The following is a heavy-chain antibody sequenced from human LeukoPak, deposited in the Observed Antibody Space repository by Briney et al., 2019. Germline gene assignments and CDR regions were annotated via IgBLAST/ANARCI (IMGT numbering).Heavy chain of an antibody. CDR2: ISSSSSTI. CDR3: ARLNYYDSSGYYLFDY. D-gene: IGHD3-22*01. Sequence: GGSLRLSCAASGFTFSGYSMNWVRQAPGKGLEWVSYISSSSSTIYYADSVKGRFTISRDNAKNSLYLQMNSLRAEDTAVYYCARLNYYDSSGYYLFDYWGQGTLVTVSS. J-gene: IGHJ4*02. CDR1: GFTFSGYS. V-gene: IGHV3-48*04.